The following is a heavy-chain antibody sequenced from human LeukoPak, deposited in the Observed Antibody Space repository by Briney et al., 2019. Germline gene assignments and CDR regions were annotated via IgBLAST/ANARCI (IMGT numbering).Heavy chain of an antibody. CDR3: ARLSYLLGPLTPQSYYYYGMDV. D-gene: IGHD2-21*01. V-gene: IGHV1-69*04. CDR1: GGTFSSYA. CDR2: IIPIFGIA. Sequence: SVKVSCKASGGTFSSYAISWVRQAPGQGLEWMGRIIPIFGIANYAQKFQGRVTITADKSTSTAYMELSSLRSEDTAVYYCARLSYLLGPLTPQSYYYYGMDVWGQGTTVTVSS. J-gene: IGHJ6*02.